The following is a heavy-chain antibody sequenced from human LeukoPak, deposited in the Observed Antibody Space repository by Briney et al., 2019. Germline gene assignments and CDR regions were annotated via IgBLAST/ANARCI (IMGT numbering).Heavy chain of an antibody. CDR2: IYPGDSDT. J-gene: IGHJ4*02. CDR3: ARQTRDGSGSRGYSFDF. V-gene: IGHV5-51*01. Sequence: PGESLKISFKGSGYIFTNNWIGWVRPMPGKGLEWMGIIYPGDSDTRYSPSFEGQVTISVDKSISTAYLQWSSLKASDTAMYCCARQTRDGSGSRGYSFDFWGQGTLVTVSS. D-gene: IGHD3-10*01. CDR1: GYIFTNNW.